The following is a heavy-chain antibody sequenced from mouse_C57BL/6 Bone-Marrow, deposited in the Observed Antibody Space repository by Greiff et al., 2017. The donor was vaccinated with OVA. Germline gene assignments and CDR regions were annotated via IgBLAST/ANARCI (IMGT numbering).Heavy chain of an antibody. CDR3: TRAPYYYGHYYAMDY. Sequence: EVKLLESGEGLVKPGGSLKLSCAASGFTFSSYAMSWVRQTPEKRLEWVAYISSGGDYIYYADTVKGRFTISRDNARNTLYLQMSSLKSEDTAMYYCTRAPYYYGHYYAMDYWGQGTSVTVSS. D-gene: IGHD1-1*01. CDR2: ISSGGDYI. V-gene: IGHV5-9-1*02. CDR1: GFTFSSYA. J-gene: IGHJ4*01.